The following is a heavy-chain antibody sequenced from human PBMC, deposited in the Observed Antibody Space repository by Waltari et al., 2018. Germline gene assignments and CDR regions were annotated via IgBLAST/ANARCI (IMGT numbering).Heavy chain of an antibody. CDR3: ARVSRDWNFAYYYYMDV. CDR1: GYSISSGYY. CDR2: IYHSGST. J-gene: IGHJ6*03. V-gene: IGHV4-38-2*02. D-gene: IGHD1-7*01. Sequence: QVQLQESGPGLVKPSETLSLTCTVSGYSISSGYYWGWIRQPPGKGLEWIGSIYHSGSTYYNPSLKSRVTISVDTSKNQFSPKLSSVTAADTAVYYCARVSRDWNFAYYYYMDVWGKGTTVTVSS.